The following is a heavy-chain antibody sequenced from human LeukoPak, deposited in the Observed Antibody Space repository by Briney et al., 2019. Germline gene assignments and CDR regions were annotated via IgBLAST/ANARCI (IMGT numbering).Heavy chain of an antibody. CDR1: GFTFSSYS. V-gene: IGHV3-21*01. J-gene: IGHJ6*04. D-gene: IGHD3-9*01. Sequence: GGSLRLSCAASGFTFSSYSMNWVRQAPGKGLEWVSSISSSSSYIYYADSVKGRFTISRDNAKNSLYLQMSSLRAEDTAVYYCARDRDYVILTGYYYYGMDVWGKGTTVTVSS. CDR2: ISSSSSYI. CDR3: ARDRDYVILTGYYYYGMDV.